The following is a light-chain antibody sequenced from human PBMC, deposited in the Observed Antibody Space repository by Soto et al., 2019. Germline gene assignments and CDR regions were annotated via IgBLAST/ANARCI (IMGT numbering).Light chain of an antibody. CDR1: QSVSSN. Sequence: EIVMTQSPATLSVSPGERATLSCRASQSVSSNLAWYQQKPGQAPRLLIYGASTRATGIPARFSGSRSGTEFTLTISSLKSEDFAVYYCQQYNNWPTFGQGTKLEIK. CDR3: QQYNNWPT. J-gene: IGKJ2*01. CDR2: GAS. V-gene: IGKV3D-15*01.